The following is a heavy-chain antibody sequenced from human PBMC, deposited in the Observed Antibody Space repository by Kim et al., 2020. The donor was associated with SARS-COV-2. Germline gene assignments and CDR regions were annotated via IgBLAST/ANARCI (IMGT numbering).Heavy chain of an antibody. CDR2: IHSAGVT. J-gene: IGHJ4*02. Sequence: GGSLRLSCAASGFTVSSNYVAWVRQAPGKGLEWVSVIHSAGVTYYADSVKGRFTISRDNSKNTLYLQMNSLRAEDTAVYYGARGKPAWYAFENWGQGTLVTVS. CDR1: GFTVSSNY. CDR3: ARGKPAWYAFEN. D-gene: IGHD6-13*01. V-gene: IGHV3-53*01.